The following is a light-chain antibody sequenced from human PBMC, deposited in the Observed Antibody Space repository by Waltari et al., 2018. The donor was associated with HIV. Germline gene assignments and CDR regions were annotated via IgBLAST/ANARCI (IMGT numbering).Light chain of an antibody. Sequence: QSALTQPPSVSGSPGQSVTISCTGTSSHVGSYNRFSWSQQPPGTAPNLMIEEVSNRPSGVPDRFSGSKSGNTASLTISGLQPEDEADYYGAAWDDSLGGRVVFGGGTKVTVL. CDR3: AAWDDSLGGRVV. CDR2: EVS. CDR1: SSHVGSYNR. J-gene: IGLJ2*01. V-gene: IGLV2-18*01.